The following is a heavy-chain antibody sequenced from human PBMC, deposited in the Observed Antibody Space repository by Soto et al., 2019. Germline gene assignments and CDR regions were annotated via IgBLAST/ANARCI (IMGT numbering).Heavy chain of an antibody. V-gene: IGHV4-59*01. J-gene: IGHJ4*02. CDR3: ARQWGATFDY. CDR1: GDSISSYY. D-gene: IGHD2-8*01. Sequence: SETLSLTCTVSGDSISSYYWSWIRQPPGKGLEWIGYIYYSGSTNYNPSLKSRVTISVDTSKNQFSLRLTSVTAADTAVYYCARQWGATFDYWGQGTLVTVS. CDR2: IYYSGST.